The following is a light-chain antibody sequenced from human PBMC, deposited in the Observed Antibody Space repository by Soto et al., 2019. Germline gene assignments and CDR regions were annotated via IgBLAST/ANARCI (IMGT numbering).Light chain of an antibody. CDR1: SRDVGFYNF. CDR3: CSYAGTSYV. CDR2: DVS. J-gene: IGLJ1*01. Sequence: QSALTQPRSVSGSPGQSVTISCTGTSRDVGFYNFVSWYQQHPGKVPKLMIYDVSKWPSGVPDRFSGSKSGNTAFLTISGLQAEDEADYYCCSYAGTSYVFGTGTKVTVL. V-gene: IGLV2-11*01.